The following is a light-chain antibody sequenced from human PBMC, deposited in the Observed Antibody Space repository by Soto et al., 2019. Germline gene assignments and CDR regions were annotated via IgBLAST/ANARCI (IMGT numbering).Light chain of an antibody. CDR2: EVS. J-gene: IGLJ1*01. Sequence: QSVLTQPPSVSGAPGQRVTISCTGSSSNLGAGYDVHWYQQHPGKAPKLMIYEVSNRPSGVSNRFSGSKSGNTASLTISGLQAEDEADYYCSSYTSSSTQVFGTGTKVTVL. CDR1: SSNLGAGYD. CDR3: SSYTSSSTQV. V-gene: IGLV2-14*01.